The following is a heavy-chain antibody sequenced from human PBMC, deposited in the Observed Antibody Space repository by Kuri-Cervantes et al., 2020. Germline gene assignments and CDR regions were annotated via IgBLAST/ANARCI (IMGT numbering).Heavy chain of an antibody. CDR3: ARELLVAGPRQVIFDY. J-gene: IGHJ4*02. CDR1: SGSISSYY. D-gene: IGHD6-19*01. CDR2: IYYTGST. V-gene: IGHV4-59*12. Sequence: SETLSLTCTVSSGSISSYYWSWIRQPPGKGLEWIGYIYYTGSTNYNPSFKSRVTISVDKSKKQFSLKLTSVTAADTAVYYCARELLVAGPRQVIFDYWGQGTLVTVSS.